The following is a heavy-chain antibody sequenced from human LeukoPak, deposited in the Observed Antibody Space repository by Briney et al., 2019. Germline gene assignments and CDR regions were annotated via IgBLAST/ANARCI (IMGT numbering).Heavy chain of an antibody. D-gene: IGHD4-11*01. CDR2: ITDSGGTT. Sequence: GGSLRLSCAASGFTFSSYAMSWVRQAPGKGLEWVSTITDSGGTTFYADSVRGRFTISRDNFKDTVYLQMNSLRAEDTAVYYCAKARYSNPPDYWGQGTLVTVSS. V-gene: IGHV3-23*01. CDR1: GFTFSSYA. CDR3: AKARYSNPPDY. J-gene: IGHJ4*02.